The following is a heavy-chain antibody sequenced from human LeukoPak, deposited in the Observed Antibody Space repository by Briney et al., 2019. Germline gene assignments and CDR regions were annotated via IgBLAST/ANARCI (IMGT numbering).Heavy chain of an antibody. Sequence: GGSLRLSCAASGFTFSSYGMSWVRQAPGKGLEWVSAISGSGGSTYYADSVKGRFTISRDNSKNTLYLQMNSLRAEDTAVYYCVRDIVVVVAAGNDYWGQGTLVTVSS. CDR3: VRDIVVVVAAGNDY. J-gene: IGHJ4*02. CDR2: ISGSGGST. CDR1: GFTFSSYG. V-gene: IGHV3-23*01. D-gene: IGHD2-15*01.